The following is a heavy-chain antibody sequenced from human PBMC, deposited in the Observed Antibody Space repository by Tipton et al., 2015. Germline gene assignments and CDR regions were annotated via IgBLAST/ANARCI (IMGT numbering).Heavy chain of an antibody. CDR2: IYYSGNP. D-gene: IGHD3-10*01. J-gene: IGHJ5*02. CDR3: ARLRETYGSDSDNWFDP. CDR1: GGSINIGGYY. Sequence: TLSLTCTVSGGSINIGGYYWVWIRQPPGKGLEWVGTIYYSGNPSYNPSLKSRVTISVDTSKNQFSLKLSSVTAADTAVYYCARLRETYGSDSDNWFDPWGQGTLVTVSS. V-gene: IGHV4-39*07.